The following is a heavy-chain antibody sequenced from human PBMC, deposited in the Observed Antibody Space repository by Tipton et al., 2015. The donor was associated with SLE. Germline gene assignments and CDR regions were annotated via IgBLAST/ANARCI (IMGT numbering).Heavy chain of an antibody. CDR2: IYYSGST. J-gene: IGHJ6*03. CDR3: ARAGAGYYYYYYMDV. Sequence: TLSLTCTVPGGSISSYYWSWIRQPPGKGLEWIGYIYYSGSTNYNPSLKSRVTISVDTSKNQFSLKLSSVTAADTAVYYCARAGAGYYYYYYMDVWGKGTTVTVSS. V-gene: IGHV4-59*01. CDR1: GGSISSYY.